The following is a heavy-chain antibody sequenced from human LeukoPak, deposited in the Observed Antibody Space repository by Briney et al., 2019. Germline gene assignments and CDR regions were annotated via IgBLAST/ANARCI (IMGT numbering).Heavy chain of an antibody. J-gene: IGHJ4*02. V-gene: IGHV1-69*13. CDR3: ARAPRLRGYSQAGLFDY. Sequence: ASVNVSCKASGGTFSSYAISWVRQAPGQGLEWMGGIIPIFGTANYAQKFQGRVTITADESTSTAYMELSSLRSEDTAVYYCARAPRLRGYSQAGLFDYWGQGTLVTVS. CDR1: GGTFSSYA. D-gene: IGHD5-18*01. CDR2: IIPIFGTA.